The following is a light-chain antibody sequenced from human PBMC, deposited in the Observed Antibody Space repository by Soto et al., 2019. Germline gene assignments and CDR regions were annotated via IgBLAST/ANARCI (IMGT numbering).Light chain of an antibody. J-gene: IGKJ3*01. CDR3: QQRSVWTLT. CDR1: QSVSSY. CDR2: GAS. Sequence: EIVLTQSPATRSLSPGERATLSCRASQSVSSYLAWYQKKPGQAPSILIYGASSRATGIPARFSGSGSGTDFNLTISRLETEDFAVYVCQQRSVWTLTFGPGTKGDIK. V-gene: IGKV3-11*01.